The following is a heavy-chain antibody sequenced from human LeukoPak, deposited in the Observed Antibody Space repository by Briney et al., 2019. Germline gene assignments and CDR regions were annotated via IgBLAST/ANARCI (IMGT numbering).Heavy chain of an antibody. D-gene: IGHD6-19*01. V-gene: IGHV4-59*08. CDR3: ARANLPVAGVVHFDY. J-gene: IGHJ4*02. CDR2: IYYSGST. CDR1: GGSISSYY. Sequence: SETLSLTCTVSGGSISSYYWSWIRQPPGKGLEWIGYIYYSGSTNYNPSLKSRVTISVDTSKNQFSLKLSSVTAADTAVYYCARANLPVAGVVHFDYWGQGTLVTVAS.